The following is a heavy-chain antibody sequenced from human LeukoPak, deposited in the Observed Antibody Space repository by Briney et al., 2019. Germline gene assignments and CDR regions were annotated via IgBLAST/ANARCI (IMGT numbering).Heavy chain of an antibody. V-gene: IGHV3-7*01. D-gene: IGHD6-13*01. CDR1: GFSIRTFW. Sequence: GGSLRLSCVASGFSIRTFWMTWVRQAPGKGLEWVANIRGDESRLYYVDSVKGRFTISRDNAKNSLYLQMSDLRAEDTSVYYCASDSGRVSSSWYGHFDYWGQGTLVTVSS. J-gene: IGHJ4*02. CDR3: ASDSGRVSSSWYGHFDY. CDR2: IRGDESRL.